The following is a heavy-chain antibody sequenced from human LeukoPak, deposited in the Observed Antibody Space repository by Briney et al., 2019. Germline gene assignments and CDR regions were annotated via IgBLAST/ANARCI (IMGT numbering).Heavy chain of an antibody. Sequence: GGSLRLSCAASGFTVSSNYMSWVGQAPGKGLECGSVIYSGGSTYYADSVKCRFTISRDNSKNTLYLQMNSLRADDTAVYYCARARSGIKGDFDYWGQGTLVTVSS. V-gene: IGHV3-66*01. CDR3: ARARSGIKGDFDY. D-gene: IGHD2-15*01. CDR2: IYSGGST. J-gene: IGHJ4*02. CDR1: GFTVSSNY.